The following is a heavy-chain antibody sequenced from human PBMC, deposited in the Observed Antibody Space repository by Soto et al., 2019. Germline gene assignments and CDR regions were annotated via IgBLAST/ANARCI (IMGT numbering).Heavy chain of an antibody. CDR2: IYYSGST. J-gene: IGHJ4*02. D-gene: IGHD3-10*01. Sequence: LSLTCTVSGGSISSGGYYWSWIRQHPGKGLEWIGYIYYSGSTYYNPSLKSRVTISVDTSKNQFSLKLSSVTAADTAAYYCAREIVVRGVQYYFDYWGQGTLVTVSS. V-gene: IGHV4-31*03. CDR1: GGSISSGGYY. CDR3: AREIVVRGVQYYFDY.